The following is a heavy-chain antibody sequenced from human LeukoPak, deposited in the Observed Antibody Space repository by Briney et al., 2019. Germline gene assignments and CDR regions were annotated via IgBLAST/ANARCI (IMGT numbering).Heavy chain of an antibody. Sequence: SETLSLTCAVYGGSFSGYYWSWIRQPPGKGLEWIGEINHSGSTNYNPSLKSRVTISVDTSKNQFSLKLSSVTAADTAVYYCATGSPLPLDFWGQGTLVTVSS. CDR3: ATGSPLPLDF. CDR2: INHSGST. D-gene: IGHD1-1*01. V-gene: IGHV4-34*01. J-gene: IGHJ4*02. CDR1: GGSFSGYY.